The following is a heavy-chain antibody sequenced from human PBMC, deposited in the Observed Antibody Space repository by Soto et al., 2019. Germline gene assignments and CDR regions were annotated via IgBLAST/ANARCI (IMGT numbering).Heavy chain of an antibody. Sequence: GSLRLSCAASCFTFSNAWISWVLPSPLKGLEWVGRIKSKTDGGTTDYAAPVKGRFTITRDDSKNTLYLQMNSLKTEDTAVYYCTTVGFDGYYYGMDVWGQGTTVTVSS. CDR2: IKSKTDGGTT. J-gene: IGHJ6*02. D-gene: IGHD3-10*01. CDR1: CFTFSNAW. V-gene: IGHV3-15*07. CDR3: TTVGFDGYYYGMDV.